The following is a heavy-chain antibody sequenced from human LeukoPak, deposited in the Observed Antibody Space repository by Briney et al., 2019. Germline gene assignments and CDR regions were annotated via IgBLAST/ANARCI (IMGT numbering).Heavy chain of an antibody. D-gene: IGHD2-2*01. J-gene: IGHJ4*02. V-gene: IGHV4-59*12. CDR1: GGSFSGYY. Sequence: KTSETLSLTCAVYGGSFSGYYWSWIRQPPGKGLEWIGYIYYSGSTNYNPSLKSRVTISVDTSKNQFSLKLSSVTAADTAVYFCARGSDCSSTSCYPYFDYWGQGTLVTVSS. CDR3: ARGSDCSSTSCYPYFDY. CDR2: IYYSGST.